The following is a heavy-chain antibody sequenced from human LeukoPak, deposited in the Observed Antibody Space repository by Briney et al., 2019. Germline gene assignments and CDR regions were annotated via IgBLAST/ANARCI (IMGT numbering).Heavy chain of an antibody. V-gene: IGHV4-59*02. CDR1: GGSVSSYY. Sequence: SETLSLTCTVSGGSVSSYYWSWIRQPPGKGLEWIGYIYYSASTNYNPSLKSRVTISVDTSKYQFSLKLSSVTAADTAVYYCARGGSRHYFDYWGQGTLVTVSS. J-gene: IGHJ4*02. D-gene: IGHD2-15*01. CDR2: IYYSAST. CDR3: ARGGSRHYFDY.